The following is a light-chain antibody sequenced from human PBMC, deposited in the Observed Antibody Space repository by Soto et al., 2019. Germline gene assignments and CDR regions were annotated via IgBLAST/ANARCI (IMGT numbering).Light chain of an antibody. CDR2: GAS. V-gene: IGKV3-20*01. CDR1: QSVSSNY. J-gene: IGKJ1*01. Sequence: EIVLTQSPGTLSLSPWERATLSCRASQSVSSNYLAWYQQKPGQAPRLLIYGASSRATGIPDRFSGSGSGTDFTLTISRLEPEDFAVYYCQQYDSSPWTFGQGTKVEIK. CDR3: QQYDSSPWT.